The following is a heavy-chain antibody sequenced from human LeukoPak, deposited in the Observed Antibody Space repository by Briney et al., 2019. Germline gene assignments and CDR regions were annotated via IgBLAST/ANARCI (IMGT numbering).Heavy chain of an antibody. CDR3: ARDSGTTGEVKFDP. D-gene: IGHD3-10*01. Sequence: PWETLSLTCTVPGGSISSYYWSWIRQPAGTALEWIGRIYTSGTITYNPSLKSRVTMSVDTSKNQFSLKLSSVTAADTAVYYCARDSGTTGEVKFDPWGQGTLVTVSS. CDR1: GGSISSYY. J-gene: IGHJ5*02. CDR2: IYTSGTI. V-gene: IGHV4-4*07.